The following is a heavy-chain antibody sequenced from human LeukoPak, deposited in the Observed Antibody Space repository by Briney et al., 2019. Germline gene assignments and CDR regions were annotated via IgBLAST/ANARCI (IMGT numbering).Heavy chain of an antibody. CDR3: ARQGVGATDC. J-gene: IGHJ4*02. CDR2: INHSGST. Sequence: SETLSLTCAVYGGSFSGYYWSWIRQPPGKGLEWIGEINHSGSTNYNPSLKSRVTISADTSKNQFSLKLISVTAVDTAVYYCARQGVGATDCWGQGTLVTVSS. V-gene: IGHV4-34*01. D-gene: IGHD1-26*01. CDR1: GGSFSGYY.